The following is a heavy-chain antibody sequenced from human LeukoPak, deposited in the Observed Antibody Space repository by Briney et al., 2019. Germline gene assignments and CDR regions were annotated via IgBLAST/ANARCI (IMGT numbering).Heavy chain of an antibody. CDR3: ARDYYGGLGGVDP. CDR2: ISSSGSTI. V-gene: IGHV3-21*04. Sequence: GGSPRLSCAASGFTFSSYSTNWVRQASGKGLEWVSSISSSGSTIYYADSVKGRFTISRDNAKNSLYLQMNSLRAEDTAVYYCARDYYGGLGGVDPWGQGTLVTVSS. J-gene: IGHJ5*02. D-gene: IGHD4-23*01. CDR1: GFTFSSYS.